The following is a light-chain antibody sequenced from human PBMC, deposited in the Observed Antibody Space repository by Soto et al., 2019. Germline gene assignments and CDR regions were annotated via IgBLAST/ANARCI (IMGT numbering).Light chain of an antibody. CDR3: GTWDSSLSAYV. J-gene: IGLJ1*01. CDR1: SSNIGNNY. CDR2: DNN. Sequence: QSVLTQPPSVSAAPGQKVIISCSGSSSNIGNNYVSWYQRLPGTAPKLLIYDNNRRPSGIPDRFSGSKSGTSATLGITGLQTGDEADYYYGTWDSSLSAYVFGTGTKVTVL. V-gene: IGLV1-51*01.